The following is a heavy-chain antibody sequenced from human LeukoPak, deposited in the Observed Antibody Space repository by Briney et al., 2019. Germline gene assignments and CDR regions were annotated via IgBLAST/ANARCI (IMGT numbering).Heavy chain of an antibody. CDR3: ASLRFGELPYDY. J-gene: IGHJ4*02. V-gene: IGHV1-69*04. D-gene: IGHD3-10*01. CDR2: IIPILGIA. Sequence: SVKVSCKASGGTFSSHAISWVRQAPGQGLEWMGRIIPILGIANYAQKFQGRVTITADKSTSTAYMELSSLRSEDTAVYYCASLRFGELPYDYWGQGTLVTVSS. CDR1: GGTFSSHA.